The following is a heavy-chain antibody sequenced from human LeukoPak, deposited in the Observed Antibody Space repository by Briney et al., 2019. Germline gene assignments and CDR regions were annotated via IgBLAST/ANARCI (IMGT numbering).Heavy chain of an antibody. V-gene: IGHV3-30*04. D-gene: IGHD2-15*01. CDR1: GFTFSSYA. Sequence: GGSLRLSCAASGFTFSSYAMHWVRQAPGKGLEWVAVISYDGSNKYYADSVKGRFTISRDNSKNTLYLQMNSLRAEDTAVYYCARSHCSGGSCYSYYYYYYMDVWGKGTTVTVSS. CDR3: ARSHCSGGSCYSYYYYYYMDV. J-gene: IGHJ6*03. CDR2: ISYDGSNK.